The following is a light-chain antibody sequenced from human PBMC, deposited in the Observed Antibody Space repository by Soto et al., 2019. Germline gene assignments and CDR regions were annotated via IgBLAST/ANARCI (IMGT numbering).Light chain of an antibody. J-gene: IGKJ1*01. CDR2: DAS. CDR3: QHRGNWALT. Sequence: EIVLTQSPATLSLSPGERATLSCRASQSVSSYFAWYQQKPGQAPRLLIYDASNRATGIPARFSGSGSGTDFTLTISSLEPEDFAVYYCQHRGNWALTFGQGTKVDIK. V-gene: IGKV3-11*01. CDR1: QSVSSY.